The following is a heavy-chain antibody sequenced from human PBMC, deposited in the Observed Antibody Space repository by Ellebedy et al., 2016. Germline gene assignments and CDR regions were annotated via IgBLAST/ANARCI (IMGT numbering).Heavy chain of an antibody. CDR3: ARGSTSKFWFDP. Sequence: SETLSLTXAVYGGSFSGYYWSWIRQPPGKGLEWIGEINHRGSTNYNPSLKSRVTISVDTSKNQFSLKLSSVTAADTAVYYCARGSTSKFWFDPWGQGTLVTVSS. J-gene: IGHJ5*02. CDR1: GGSFSGYY. D-gene: IGHD4/OR15-4a*01. V-gene: IGHV4-34*01. CDR2: INHRGST.